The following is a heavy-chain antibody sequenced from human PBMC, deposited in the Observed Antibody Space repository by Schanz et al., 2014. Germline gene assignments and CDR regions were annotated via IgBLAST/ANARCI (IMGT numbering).Heavy chain of an antibody. D-gene: IGHD3-10*01. CDR1: GFTFSNYA. J-gene: IGHJ4*02. CDR2: ISGRSGAST. V-gene: IGHV3-23*01. Sequence: EVQLLESGGGLVQPGGSLRLSCAASGFTFSNYAMSWVRQAPGKGLEWVSTISGRSGASTYYADSVKGRFTISRDNSKNTLYLQMNSLRAEDTAVYYCAKDQGSYGSGSYSYFDYWGQGTLATVSS. CDR3: AKDQGSYGSGSYSYFDY.